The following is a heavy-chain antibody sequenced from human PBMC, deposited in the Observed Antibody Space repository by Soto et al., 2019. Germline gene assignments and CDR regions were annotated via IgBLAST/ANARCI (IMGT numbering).Heavy chain of an antibody. V-gene: IGHV4-39*01. CDR2: IYYSGST. Sequence: TSETLSLTCTVSGGSISSRDYYRSWIRQPPGKGLEWIGCIYYSGSTYYNPSLKSRVTISVDTSKNQFSLKLSSVTAADTAVYYCARPAGGFHWFDPWGQGTLVTVSS. J-gene: IGHJ5*02. CDR3: ARPAGGFHWFDP. CDR1: GGSISSRDYY.